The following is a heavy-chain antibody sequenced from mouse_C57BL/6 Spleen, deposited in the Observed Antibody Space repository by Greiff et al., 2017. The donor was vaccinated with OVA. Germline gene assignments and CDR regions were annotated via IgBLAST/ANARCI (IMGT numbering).Heavy chain of an antibody. V-gene: IGHV5-4*01. D-gene: IGHD1-1*01. Sequence: EVMLVESGGGLVKPGGSLKLSCAASGFTFSSYAMSWVRQTPEKRLEWVATISDGGSYTYYPDNVKGRFTISRDSAKNNLYLQMSHLKSEDTAMYYCAREGYGSSDGYAMDYWGQGTSVTVSS. CDR3: AREGYGSSDGYAMDY. CDR2: ISDGGSYT. CDR1: GFTFSSYA. J-gene: IGHJ4*01.